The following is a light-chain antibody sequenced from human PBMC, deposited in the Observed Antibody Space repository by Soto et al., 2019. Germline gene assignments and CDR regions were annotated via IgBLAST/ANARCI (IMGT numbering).Light chain of an antibody. V-gene: IGKV4-1*01. Sequence: IVMTQSPDSLAVCLGERATINCKSSQSVLYSSNNKKYLAWYQQKPGQPPKLLIYWASTRESGVPERFSGSGYGTDFTLTISSMKDEDVAVYYCQQYYSNTITFGQGTRLEIK. CDR1: QSVLYSSNNKKY. J-gene: IGKJ5*01. CDR3: QQYYSNTIT. CDR2: WAS.